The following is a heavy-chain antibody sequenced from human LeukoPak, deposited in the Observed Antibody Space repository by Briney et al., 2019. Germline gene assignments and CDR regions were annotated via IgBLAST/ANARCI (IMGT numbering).Heavy chain of an antibody. Sequence: ASVKVSCKASGYTFTNYYIHWVRQAPGQGLEWMGMINPSGGSTTYAQKFQGRVTMTRDKSTSTVYMELSSLRSEDTAAYYCARGGYSSPRGWFDPRGQGTLVTVSS. CDR2: INPSGGST. D-gene: IGHD6-13*01. V-gene: IGHV1-46*01. CDR3: ARGGYSSPRGWFDP. J-gene: IGHJ5*02. CDR1: GYTFTNYY.